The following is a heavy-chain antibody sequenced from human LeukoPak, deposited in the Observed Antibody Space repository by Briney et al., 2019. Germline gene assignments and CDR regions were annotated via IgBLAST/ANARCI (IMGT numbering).Heavy chain of an antibody. D-gene: IGHD5-12*01. Sequence: PSDTLSLTCTVSGGSISVYYWIWLRQPAGQGRESFRYIYHSGFTDYSPSLRRRVSISVDTSRNQFSLKLPSAPAADTAVYYCARDQRCSRYDGGCDQWYFDLWGRGTLVTVSS. CDR3: ARDQRCSRYDGGCDQWYFDL. V-gene: IGHV4-59*01. CDR1: GGSISVYY. J-gene: IGHJ2*01. CDR2: IYHSGFT.